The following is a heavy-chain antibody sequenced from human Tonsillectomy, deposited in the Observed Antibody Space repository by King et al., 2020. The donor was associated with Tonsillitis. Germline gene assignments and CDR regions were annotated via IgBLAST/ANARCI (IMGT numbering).Heavy chain of an antibody. CDR2: IVVGSGNT. D-gene: IGHD3-3*01. V-gene: IGHV1-58*01. CDR1: GFTFTSSA. J-gene: IGHJ3*02. CDR3: AAGRVPGAFWSGRHDAFDI. Sequence: QLVESGPEVKKPGTSVKVSCKASGFTFTSSAVQWVRQARGQRLEWIGWIVVGSGNTNYAQKFQERVTITRDMSTSTAYMELSSLRSEDTAVYYCAAGRVPGAFWSGRHDAFDIWGPGTMVTVSS.